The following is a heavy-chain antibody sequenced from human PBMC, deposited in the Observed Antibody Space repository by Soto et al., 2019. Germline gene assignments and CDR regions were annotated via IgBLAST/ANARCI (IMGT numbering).Heavy chain of an antibody. CDR1: GFTFSSYT. D-gene: IGHD4-17*01. V-gene: IGHV3-21*02. CDR3: ARNFGDYGDYDK. J-gene: IGHJ4*02. CDR2: ISASSTYI. Sequence: EVQLVESGGGLVTPGGSLRLSCVASGFTFSSYTMDWVRQAPGKGLVWVSSISASSTYIYYTDSLRGRFSISRDNAKNSLYLQMSSLRAEDTAVYYCARNFGDYGDYDKWGQGTLVTVSS.